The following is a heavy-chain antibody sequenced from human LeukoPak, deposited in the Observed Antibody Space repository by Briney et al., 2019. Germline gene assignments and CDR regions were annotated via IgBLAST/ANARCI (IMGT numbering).Heavy chain of an antibody. CDR1: GFTFNSYA. D-gene: IGHD3-10*01. CDR3: AKDWGYGSGSYYPAY. CDR2: INGSGGST. V-gene: IGHV3-23*01. Sequence: PGGYLRLSCAASGFTFNSYAMTWVRQAPGKGLEWVSDINGSGGSTYYADSVKGRFTISRDNAKNTLHLQMNSLRAEDTAVYYCAKDWGYGSGSYYPAYWGQGKPVIIPS. J-gene: IGHJ4*02.